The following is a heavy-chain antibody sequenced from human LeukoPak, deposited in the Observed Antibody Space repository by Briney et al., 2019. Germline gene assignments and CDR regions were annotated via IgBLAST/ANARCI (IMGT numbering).Heavy chain of an antibody. D-gene: IGHD6-13*01. V-gene: IGHV4-31*03. Sequence: SETLSLTCTVSGGSISSGGYYWSWIRQHPGKGLEWSGYIYYSGSTYYNPSLKSRVTISVDTSKNQFSLKLSSVTAADTAVYYCAREVVAAAGTCFDYWGQGTLVTVSS. CDR1: GGSISSGGYY. CDR3: AREVVAAAGTCFDY. CDR2: IYYSGST. J-gene: IGHJ4*02.